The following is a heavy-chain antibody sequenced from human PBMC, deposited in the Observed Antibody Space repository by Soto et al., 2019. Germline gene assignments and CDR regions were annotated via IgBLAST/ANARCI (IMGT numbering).Heavy chain of an antibody. CDR2: IKSKTDGGTT. V-gene: IGHV3-15*01. CDR3: TTDRDSSSWYFDDYDAFDI. CDR1: GFTFSNAW. J-gene: IGHJ3*02. D-gene: IGHD6-13*01. Sequence: GGSLRLSCAASGFTFSNAWMSWVRRAPGKGLEWVGRIKSKTDGGTTDYAAPVKGRFTISRDDSKNTLYLQMNSLKTEDTAVYYCTTDRDSSSWYFDDYDAFDIWGQGTMVTVSS.